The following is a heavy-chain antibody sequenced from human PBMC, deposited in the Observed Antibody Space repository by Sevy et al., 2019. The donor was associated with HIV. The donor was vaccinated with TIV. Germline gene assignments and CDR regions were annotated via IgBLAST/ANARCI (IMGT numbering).Heavy chain of an antibody. D-gene: IGHD3-16*01. CDR3: AKDLYYYEPKSFPDY. CDR1: GFTSKKFG. J-gene: IGHJ4*02. Sequence: GGSLRLSCVTSGFTSKKFGMHWVRQAPGKGPEWMAIISYDESKKYYADSVKGRFTISRDISKNTLYLQMDRLTTEDTAVDYCAKDLYYYEPKSFPDYWGQGTQVTVSS. V-gene: IGHV3-30*18. CDR2: ISYDESKK.